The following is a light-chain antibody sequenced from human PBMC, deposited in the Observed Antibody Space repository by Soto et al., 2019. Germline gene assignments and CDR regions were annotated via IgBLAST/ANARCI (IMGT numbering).Light chain of an antibody. CDR3: QSYDISLHSYV. Sequence: QSVLTQPPSVSGAPGQRVSISCTGSTSNIGAPYDVHWYQHLPGTAPKLLIYGDNNRPSGVHDRFSGSKSGTSASLAITRLQAEDEADYYCQSYDISLHSYVFGTGTKATV. V-gene: IGLV1-40*01. CDR2: GDN. CDR1: TSNIGAPYD. J-gene: IGLJ1*01.